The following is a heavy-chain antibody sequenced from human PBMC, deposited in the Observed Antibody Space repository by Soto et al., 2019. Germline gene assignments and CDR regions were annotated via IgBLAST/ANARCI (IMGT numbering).Heavy chain of an antibody. J-gene: IGHJ3*02. D-gene: IGHD2-15*01. CDR2: IIPIFGTA. Sequence: ASVKVSCKASGGTFSSYAISWVRQAPGQGLEWMGGIIPIFGTANYAQKFQGRVTITADESTSTAYMELSSLRSEDTVVYYGARASRIYCSGGSCYAFDIWGQGTMVTVSS. V-gene: IGHV1-69*13. CDR1: GGTFSSYA. CDR3: ARASRIYCSGGSCYAFDI.